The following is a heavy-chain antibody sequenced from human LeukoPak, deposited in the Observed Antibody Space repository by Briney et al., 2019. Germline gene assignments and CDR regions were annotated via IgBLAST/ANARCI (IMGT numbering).Heavy chain of an antibody. CDR2: ISGSGGST. CDR1: RFQFSSYA. D-gene: IGHD3-22*01. Sequence: GGSLRLSCVASRFQFSSYAMSWVRQAPGKGLEWVSVISGSGGSTYYADSVKGRFTISRDNSKNTLYLQMNSLRAEDTAVYYCAAPMGSSGYYYDYYYYGMDVWGQGTTVTVSS. V-gene: IGHV3-23*01. CDR3: AAPMGSSGYYYDYYYYGMDV. J-gene: IGHJ6*02.